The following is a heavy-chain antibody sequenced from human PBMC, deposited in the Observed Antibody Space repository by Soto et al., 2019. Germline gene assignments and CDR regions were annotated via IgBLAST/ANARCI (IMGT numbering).Heavy chain of an antibody. J-gene: IGHJ6*02. CDR2: MNPYSGNT. D-gene: IGHD2-2*01. CDR3: AREGLVLVPTTVNSDYYYYAMDV. V-gene: IGHV1-8*01. CDR1: GYTFYDYD. Sequence: ASAKVCCKASGYTFYDYDINWVRQDTGQGLEWMGWMNPYSGNTGYAQKFQGRVTMTTDTSITTAYLELSSLRSEDTAVYYCAREGLVLVPTTVNSDYYYYAMDVWGQGTTVTGLL.